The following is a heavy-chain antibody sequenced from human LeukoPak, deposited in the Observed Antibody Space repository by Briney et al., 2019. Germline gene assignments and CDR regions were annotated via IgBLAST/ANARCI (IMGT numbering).Heavy chain of an antibody. CDR3: ARDQYDTWSRRGNFDS. D-gene: IGHD3-3*01. CDR1: GFTFGKYW. Sequence: GGSLRLSCVASGFTFGKYWMSWVRQAPGKGLEWVANIKLDGSEKNYVDSMKGRFTITRDNTKNSLYLQMNSLRVEDTAVFYCARDQYDTWSRRGNFDSWGQGTLVIVSS. V-gene: IGHV3-7*03. J-gene: IGHJ4*02. CDR2: IKLDGSEK.